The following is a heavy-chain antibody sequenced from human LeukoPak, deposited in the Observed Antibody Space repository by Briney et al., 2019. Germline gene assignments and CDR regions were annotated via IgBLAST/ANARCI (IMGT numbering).Heavy chain of an antibody. D-gene: IGHD6-13*01. Sequence: TGGSLRLSCAASGFPFSSYSMNWVRQAPGKGLEWVSYISSSSSTIYYADSVKGRFTISRDNAKNSLYLQMNSLRAEDTAVYYCVASTGYSSSWFYFDYWGQGALVTVSS. CDR2: ISSSSSTI. V-gene: IGHV3-48*01. J-gene: IGHJ4*02. CDR3: VASTGYSSSWFYFDY. CDR1: GFPFSSYS.